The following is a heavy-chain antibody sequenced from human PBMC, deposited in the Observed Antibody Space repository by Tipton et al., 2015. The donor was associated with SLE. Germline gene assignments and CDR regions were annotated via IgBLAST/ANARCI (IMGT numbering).Heavy chain of an antibody. Sequence: GLVKPSQTLSLTCAISGDSVSTNSAAWTWIRQSPGKGLEWIGYIYYSGSTNYNPSLRRRVTISVDTSKNQFSLKLSSVTAADTAVYYCARSVAGYYSFCYMDVWGKGTTVTVSS. D-gene: IGHD2-15*01. J-gene: IGHJ6*03. V-gene: IGHV4-59*01. CDR3: ARSVAGYYSFCYMDV. CDR2: IYYSGST. CDR1: GDSVSTNSAA.